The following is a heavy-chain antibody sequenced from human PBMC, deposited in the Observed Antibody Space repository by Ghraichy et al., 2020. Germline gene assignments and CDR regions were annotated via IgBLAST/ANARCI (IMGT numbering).Heavy chain of an antibody. D-gene: IGHD2-2*01. CDR3: ARDIVVVPAAREWFDP. CDR1: GGSISSYY. J-gene: IGHJ5*02. V-gene: IGHV4-34*01. CDR2: INHSGST. Sequence: SETLSLTCTVSGGSISSYYWSWIRQPPGKGLEWIGEINHSGSTNYNPSLKSRVTISVDTSKNQFSLKLSSVTAADTAVYYCARDIVVVPAAREWFDPWGQGTLVTVSS.